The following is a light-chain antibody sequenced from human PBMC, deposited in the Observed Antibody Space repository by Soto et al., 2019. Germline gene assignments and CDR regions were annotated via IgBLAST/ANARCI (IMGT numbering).Light chain of an antibody. J-gene: IGLJ1*01. CDR2: ANS. CDR3: QSYDSALSAYV. Sequence: QSVLTQPPSVSGAPGQRVTISCTGSSSNIGTGYAVHWYQQLPGTAPKLLIYANSNRPSGVPDRFSGSKSGPSASLAITGLQVGDEADYYCQSYDSALSAYVFGTGTKVTVL. CDR1: SSNIGTGYA. V-gene: IGLV1-40*01.